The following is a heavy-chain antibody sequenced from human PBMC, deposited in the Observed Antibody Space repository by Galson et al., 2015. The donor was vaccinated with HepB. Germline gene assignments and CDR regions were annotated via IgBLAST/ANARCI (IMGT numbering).Heavy chain of an antibody. CDR1: GFALSRYS. Sequence: LRLSCAASGFALSRYSMHWVRQAPGKGLEWVALISHDGGNKYYADSFKGRVTISRDNVNNTVYLQMNSLRAEDTAVYYCAKDFILIGFDIWGQGSLVIVSS. V-gene: IGHV3-30-3*01. J-gene: IGHJ3*02. CDR3: AKDFILIGFDI. CDR2: ISHDGGNK.